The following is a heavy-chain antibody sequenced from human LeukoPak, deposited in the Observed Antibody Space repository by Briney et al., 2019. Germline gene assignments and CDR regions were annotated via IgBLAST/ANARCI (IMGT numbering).Heavy chain of an antibody. J-gene: IGHJ6*03. V-gene: IGHV3-23*01. CDR3: ARVSYYYDSSGSLYYMDV. Sequence: GGSLRLSCAASGFTLSNYAMSWVRQAPGKGLEWVSAISGSGGSTYYADSVKGRFTISRDNSKNTLYLQMNSLRAEDTAVYYCARVSYYYDSSGSLYYMDVWGKGTTVTISS. D-gene: IGHD3-22*01. CDR2: ISGSGGST. CDR1: GFTLSNYA.